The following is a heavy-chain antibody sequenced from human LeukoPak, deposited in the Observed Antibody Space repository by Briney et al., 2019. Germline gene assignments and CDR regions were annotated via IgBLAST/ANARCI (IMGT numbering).Heavy chain of an antibody. CDR3: ARRRCGSYFFEH. J-gene: IGHJ4*02. CDR2: ITGSGKST. D-gene: IGHD2-21*01. Sequence: PGGSLRLSCAASGDTSLDAVVSVGRQAPWKGLEWVSAITGSGKSTFYADSVKGRFSVSRDNSKNTLYLQMNSLRAGDTAVYYCARRRCGSYFFEHWGQGTLVTVSS. V-gene: IGHV3-23*01. CDR1: GDTSLDAV.